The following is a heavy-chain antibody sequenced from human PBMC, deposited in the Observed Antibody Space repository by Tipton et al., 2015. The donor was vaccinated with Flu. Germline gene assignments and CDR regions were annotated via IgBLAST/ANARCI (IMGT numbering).Heavy chain of an antibody. Sequence: GSLRLSCAASGFTFSIYAMSWVRQAPGKRLEWISAISGGGGGTYYADSVKGRFSISRDNSKNMLYLRMDSLSADDTAIYYCAKVIPEKVSGLGSWGQGTLVTVSS. D-gene: IGHD5/OR15-5a*01. J-gene: IGHJ4*02. V-gene: IGHV3-23*01. CDR2: ISGGGGGT. CDR1: GFTFSIYA. CDR3: AKVIPEKVSGLGS.